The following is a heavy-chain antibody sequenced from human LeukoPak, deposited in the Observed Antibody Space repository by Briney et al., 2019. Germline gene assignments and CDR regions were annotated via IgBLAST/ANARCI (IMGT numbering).Heavy chain of an antibody. CDR3: ASGNGNYGEVAY. CDR1: GFTFSDYY. J-gene: IGHJ4*02. Sequence: GGSLRLSCAASGFTFSDYYMSWIRQAPGKGLKWVSYTAGGGSGISYADSVKGRFTISWDNAVDSLYLQMNSLRAEDTAVYYCASGNGNYGEVAYWGQGTLVAVSS. D-gene: IGHD4-17*01. V-gene: IGHV3-11*04. CDR2: TAGGGSGI.